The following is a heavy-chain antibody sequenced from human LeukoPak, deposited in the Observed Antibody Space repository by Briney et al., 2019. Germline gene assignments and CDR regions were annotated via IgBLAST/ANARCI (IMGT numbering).Heavy chain of an antibody. J-gene: IGHJ5*02. D-gene: IGHD1-26*01. Sequence: GSLRLSCAASGFTFSSYGMHWVRQAPGKGLEWVAVISYDGSNKYYADSVKGRFTISRDNSKNTLYLQMNSLRAEDTAVYYCAKDWEEGGYNWFDPWGQGTLVTVSS. CDR2: ISYDGSNK. CDR3: AKDWEEGGYNWFDP. CDR1: GFTFSSYG. V-gene: IGHV3-30*18.